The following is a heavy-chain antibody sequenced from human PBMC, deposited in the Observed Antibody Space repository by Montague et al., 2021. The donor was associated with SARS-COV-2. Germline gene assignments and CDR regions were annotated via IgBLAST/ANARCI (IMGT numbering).Heavy chain of an antibody. Sequence: GSSTYYADSVKGRFTISRDNSKNTLYLQMNSLRAEDTAVYYFAKDQGRTIFGVVIPDLYYYYGMDVGGQGSTVTGYS. D-gene: IGHD3-3*01. J-gene: IGHJ6*01. V-gene: IGHV3-23*03. CDR2: GSST. CDR3: AKDQGRTIFGVVIPDLYYYYGMDV.